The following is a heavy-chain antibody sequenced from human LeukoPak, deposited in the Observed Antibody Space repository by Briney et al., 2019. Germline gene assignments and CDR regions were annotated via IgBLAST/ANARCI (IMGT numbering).Heavy chain of an antibody. CDR2: ISWNSGSI. CDR3: AKMGEVDY. CDR1: GFTFSNAW. J-gene: IGHJ4*02. V-gene: IGHV3-9*01. Sequence: GGSLRLSCAASGFTFSNAWMSWVRQAPGKGLEWVSGISWNSGSIGYADSVKGRFTISRDNAKNSLYLQMNSLRAEDTALYYCAKMGEVDYWGEGTLVTVSS.